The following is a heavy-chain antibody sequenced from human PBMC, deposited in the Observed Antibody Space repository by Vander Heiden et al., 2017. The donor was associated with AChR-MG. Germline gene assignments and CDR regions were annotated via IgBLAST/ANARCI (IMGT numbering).Heavy chain of an antibody. D-gene: IGHD3-16*01. V-gene: IGHV3-13*01. J-gene: IGHJ4*01. CDR2: LTYSGDT. CDR1: GFTFSIYD. CDR3: ARGLHYGDY. Sequence: EVQLVESGGGLVQPGGFLRLSCAASGFTFSIYDMHWVRQSTGKGLEWVSALTYSGDTYYADSVKGRFTVSRDNAKNSMYLQMNSLRAGDTAVYYCARGLHYGDYFGHGTLVTVSS.